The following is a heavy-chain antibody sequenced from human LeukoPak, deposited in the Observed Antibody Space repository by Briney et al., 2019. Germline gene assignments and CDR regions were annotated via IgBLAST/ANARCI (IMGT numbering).Heavy chain of an antibody. J-gene: IGHJ6*03. Sequence: PSETLSLTCTVSGGSISTYYWSWIRKPPGKGLEWIGHIYNGGSTNYSPSLKSRVTISVDTSKNQFSLKLSSVTAADTAVYYCARHGGNVLYYYYYMDVWGKGTAVTVSS. CDR1: GGSISTYY. V-gene: IGHV4-59*01. CDR2: IYNGGST. D-gene: IGHD3-16*01. CDR3: ARHGGNVLYYYYYMDV.